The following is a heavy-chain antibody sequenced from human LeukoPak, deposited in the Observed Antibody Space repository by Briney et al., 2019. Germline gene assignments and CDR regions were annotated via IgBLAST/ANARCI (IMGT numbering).Heavy chain of an antibody. Sequence: SETLSLTCAVYGGSFSGYYWSWIRQPPGKGLEWIGEVSHSGVTTYNPSLKSRLTISIDTSKNQFSLKLNSVTAADTAVYYCARGFHWGGYYFDYWGQGTLVTLSS. V-gene: IGHV4-34*01. CDR2: VSHSGVT. J-gene: IGHJ4*02. CDR1: GGSFSGYY. CDR3: ARGFHWGGYYFDY. D-gene: IGHD3-10*01.